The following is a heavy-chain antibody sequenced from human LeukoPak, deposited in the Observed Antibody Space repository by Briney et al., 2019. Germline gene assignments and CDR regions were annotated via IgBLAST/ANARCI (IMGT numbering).Heavy chain of an antibody. J-gene: IGHJ4*02. CDR2: INHSGST. Sequence: KPSETLSLACAVYGGSFSGYYWSWIRQPPGKGLEWIGEINHSGSTNYNPSLKSRVTISVDTSKNQFSLKLSSVTAADTAVYYCARTVASFDYWGQGTLVTVSS. CDR3: ARTVASFDY. D-gene: IGHD6-19*01. CDR1: GGSFSGYY. V-gene: IGHV4-34*01.